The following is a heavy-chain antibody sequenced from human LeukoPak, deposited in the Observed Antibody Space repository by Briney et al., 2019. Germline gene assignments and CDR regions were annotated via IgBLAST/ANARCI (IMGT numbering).Heavy chain of an antibody. Sequence: GGSLRLSCAASGFTFSSYSMNWVRQAPGKGLEWVSSISSSSSYIYYADSVKGRFTISRDNAKNSLYLQMNSLRAEDTAVYYCARGLTELRFEYSSAADAFDIWGQGTMVTVSS. D-gene: IGHD6-6*01. CDR1: GFTFSSYS. CDR3: ARGLTELRFEYSSAADAFDI. V-gene: IGHV3-21*01. J-gene: IGHJ3*02. CDR2: ISSSSSYI.